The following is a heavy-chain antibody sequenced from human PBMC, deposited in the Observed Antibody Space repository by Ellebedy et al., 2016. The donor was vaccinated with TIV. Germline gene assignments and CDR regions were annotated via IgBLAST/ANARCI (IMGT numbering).Heavy chain of an antibody. D-gene: IGHD4-17*01. CDR3: VSGYGDYPRH. J-gene: IGHJ4*02. Sequence: PGGSLRLSCAASGFSFSDYWMQWVRQPPGKGLEWVSRINSDATSISYGDSVKGRFTISRDNAKNTLYLQMNSLRAEDTARYYCVSGYGDYPRHWGQGTLVTVSS. V-gene: IGHV3-74*01. CDR1: GFSFSDYW. CDR2: INSDATSI.